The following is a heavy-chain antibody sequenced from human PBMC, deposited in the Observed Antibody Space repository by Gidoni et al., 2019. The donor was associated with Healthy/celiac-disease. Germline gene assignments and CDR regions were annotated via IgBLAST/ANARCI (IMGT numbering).Heavy chain of an antibody. D-gene: IGHD2-2*01. V-gene: IGHV4-34*01. J-gene: IGHJ2*01. CDR3: ARGADCSSTSCYSWYFDL. CDR2: INHSGST. CDR1: GGSFSGYY. Sequence: QVQLQQWGAGLLKPSATLSLTCAVYGGSFSGYYWSWIRQPPGKGLEWIGEINHSGSTNYNPSLKSRVTISVDTSKNQFSLKLSSVTAADTAVYYCARGADCSSTSCYSWYFDLWGRGTLVTVSS.